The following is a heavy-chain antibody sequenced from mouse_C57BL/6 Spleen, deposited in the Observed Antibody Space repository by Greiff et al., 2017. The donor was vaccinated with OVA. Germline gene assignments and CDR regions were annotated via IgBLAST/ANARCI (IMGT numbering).Heavy chain of an antibody. V-gene: IGHV5-4*03. J-gene: IGHJ1*03. Sequence: DVKLVESGGGLVKPGGSLKLSCAASGFTFSSYAMSWVRQTPEKRLEWVATISDGGSYTYYPDNVKGRFTISRDNAKNNLYLQMSHLKSEDTAMYYCARVQTGWYFDVWGTGTTVTVSS. CDR1: GFTFSSYA. CDR3: ARVQTGWYFDV. CDR2: ISDGGSYT. D-gene: IGHD4-1*01.